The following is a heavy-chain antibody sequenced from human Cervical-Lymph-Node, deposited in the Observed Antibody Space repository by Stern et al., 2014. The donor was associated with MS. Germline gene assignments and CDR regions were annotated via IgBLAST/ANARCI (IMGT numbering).Heavy chain of an antibody. CDR1: GYTLTELS. CDR3: ATDRDDFRSGYSAPTKVYGLDV. V-gene: IGHV1-24*01. Sequence: QVQLVQSGAEVKKPGASVKVSCKVSGYTLTELSMHWVRQAPGKGLEWMGGFDPEDGETIYAQKFQGRVTMTEDTSTDTAYMELSSLRSEDTAVYYCATDRDDFRSGYSAPTKVYGLDVWGQGTTVTVTS. J-gene: IGHJ6*02. CDR2: FDPEDGET. D-gene: IGHD3-3*01.